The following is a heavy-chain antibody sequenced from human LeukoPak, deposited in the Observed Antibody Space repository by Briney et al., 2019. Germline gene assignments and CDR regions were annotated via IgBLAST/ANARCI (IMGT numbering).Heavy chain of an antibody. CDR3: AREIGGDAVDI. V-gene: IGHV1-2*02. CDR2: INPNGGGT. J-gene: IGHJ3*02. Sequence: ASVKVSCKASGYTFTSYGISWVRQAPGQGLEWMGWINPNGGGTNYAQKFQGRVTMTRDTSISTAYMELSRLRSDDTAVYYCAREIGGDAVDIWGQGTMVTVSS. CDR1: GYTFTSYG. D-gene: IGHD4-23*01.